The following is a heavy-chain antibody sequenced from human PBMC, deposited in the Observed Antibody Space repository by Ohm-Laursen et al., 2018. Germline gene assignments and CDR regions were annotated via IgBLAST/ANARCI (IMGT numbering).Heavy chain of an antibody. Sequence: GSSVKVSCKASRYTFSSYDIIWVRQASGQGPEWMGWMNPNSHNTGYARKFRGRVSMTSDSSISTAYMELYSLTSEDTATYYCARAVRYQLLSDPWGQGTLVTVSS. J-gene: IGHJ5*02. CDR2: MNPNSHNT. D-gene: IGHD4-23*01. CDR1: RYTFSSYD. V-gene: IGHV1-8*01. CDR3: ARAVRYQLLSDP.